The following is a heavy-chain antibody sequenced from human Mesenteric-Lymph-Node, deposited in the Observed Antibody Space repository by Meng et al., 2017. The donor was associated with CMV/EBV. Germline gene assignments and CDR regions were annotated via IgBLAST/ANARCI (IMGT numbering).Heavy chain of an antibody. CDR1: GVSVRSGNYY. D-gene: IGHD1-26*01. J-gene: IGHJ4*02. CDR2: VYYSGDT. V-gene: IGHV4-61*01. Sequence: SETLSLTCTVSGVSVRSGNYYWSWIRQSPGKGLEWIGYVYYSGDTNYNPSLWSRVTLSVDTSKNQFFLNLSSVTAADTAVYYCARDLGGSYLYSFAYWGQGTLVTVSS. CDR3: ARDLGGSYLYSFAY.